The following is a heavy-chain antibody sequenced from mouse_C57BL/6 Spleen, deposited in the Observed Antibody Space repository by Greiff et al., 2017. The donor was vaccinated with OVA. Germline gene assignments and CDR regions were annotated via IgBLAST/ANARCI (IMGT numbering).Heavy chain of an antibody. V-gene: IGHV5-17*01. Sequence: EVQLVESGGGLVKPGGSLKLSCAASGFTFSDYGMHWVRQAPEKGLEWVAYISSGSSTIYYADTVKGRFTISRDNAKNTLFLQMTSLRSEDTAMYYWARPGGNYWFAYWGQGTLVTVSA. CDR3: ARPGGNYWFAY. J-gene: IGHJ3*01. CDR1: GFTFSDYG. D-gene: IGHD2-1*01. CDR2: ISSGSSTI.